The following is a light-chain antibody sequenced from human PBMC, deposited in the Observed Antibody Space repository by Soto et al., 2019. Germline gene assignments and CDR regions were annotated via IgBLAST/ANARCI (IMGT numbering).Light chain of an antibody. CDR3: QHYNSYSEA. CDR1: QTISSW. CDR2: QAS. J-gene: IGKJ1*01. Sequence: DNQMTQSPSTLSGSVGDRVTITCRASQTISSWLAWYQQKPGKAPKLLIYQASTLKSGVPSRFSGSGSGTEFTLTISSLQPDDFATYYCQHYNSYSEAFGQGTKV. V-gene: IGKV1-5*03.